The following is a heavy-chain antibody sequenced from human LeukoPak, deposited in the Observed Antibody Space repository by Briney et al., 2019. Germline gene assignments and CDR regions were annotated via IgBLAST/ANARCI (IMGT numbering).Heavy chain of an antibody. V-gene: IGHV4-59*08. CDR3: ARHPWLSLNYFDY. CDR2: IYYSGST. Sequence: SETLSLTCTVSGGSISSYYWSWIRQPPGKGLEWIGYIYYSGSTNYNPSLKSRVTISVDTSKNQFSLKLSSVTAADTAVYYCARHPWLSLNYFDYWGQGTLVAVSS. CDR1: GGSISSYY. D-gene: IGHD3-22*01. J-gene: IGHJ4*02.